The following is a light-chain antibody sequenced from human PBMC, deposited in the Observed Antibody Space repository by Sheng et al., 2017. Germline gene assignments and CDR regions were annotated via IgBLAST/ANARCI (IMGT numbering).Light chain of an antibody. CDR3: CSYAGDSTLV. J-gene: IGLJ2*01. CDR2: EVI. Sequence: QSALTQPPSASGSPGQSVTISCTGTSSDVGGYNYVSWYQQHPGKAPKLMIYEVIKRPSGVSNRFSGSKSGNTASLTISGLQAEDEADYYCCSYAGDSTLVFGGGTMLTVL. V-gene: IGLV2-23*02. CDR1: SSDVGGYNY.